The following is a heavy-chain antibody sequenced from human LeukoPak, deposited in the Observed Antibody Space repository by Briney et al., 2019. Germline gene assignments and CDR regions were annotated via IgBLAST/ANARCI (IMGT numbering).Heavy chain of an antibody. V-gene: IGHV3-74*01. Sequence: GGSLRLSCAASGFTFSLYWMNWVRHAPGKGLVWVSHINSGGSNINYADSVKGRFTISRDNAKNTLYLQLNSLRAEDTAVYYCAFGPETCSNDSSGCQSFDYWGQGTLVTVSS. D-gene: IGHD3-22*01. CDR3: AFGPETCSNDSSGCQSFDY. CDR2: INSGGSNI. J-gene: IGHJ4*02. CDR1: GFTFSLYW.